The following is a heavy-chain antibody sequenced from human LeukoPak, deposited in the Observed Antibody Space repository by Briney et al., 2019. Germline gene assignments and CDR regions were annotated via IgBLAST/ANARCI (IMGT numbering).Heavy chain of an antibody. V-gene: IGHV1-2*02. CDR2: INPYSDDT. CDR1: GYTFTGYY. D-gene: IGHD1-26*01. Sequence: GASVKVSCKASGYTFTGYYMHWVRQAPGQGLEWLGWINPYSDDTNYAQKFQGRVTMTRDTSISTAYMELSSLKSDDTAVYYCARVAMSGIGSDDFWGQGTLVTASS. J-gene: IGHJ4*02. CDR3: ARVAMSGIGSDDF.